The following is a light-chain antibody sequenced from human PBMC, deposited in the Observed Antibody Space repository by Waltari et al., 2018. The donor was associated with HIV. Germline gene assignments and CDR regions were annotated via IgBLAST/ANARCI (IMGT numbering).Light chain of an antibody. Sequence: QSVLTQPPSASRTPGQRVTISCSGSSSNIRSNTVSWYQQLPGTAPKLLNYSNEQLPAGVPDRVSGSKSGTSASQAISGLQSEDEADYYCAACDDSLNGWVFGGGTKLTVL. CDR1: SSNIRSNT. J-gene: IGLJ3*02. V-gene: IGLV1-44*01. CDR2: SNE. CDR3: AACDDSLNGWV.